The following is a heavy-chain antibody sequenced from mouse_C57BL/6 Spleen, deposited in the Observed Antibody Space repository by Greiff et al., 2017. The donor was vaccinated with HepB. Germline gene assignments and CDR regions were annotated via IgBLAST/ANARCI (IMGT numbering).Heavy chain of an antibody. V-gene: IGHV1-62-2*01. Sequence: VQLQESGAELVKPGASVKLSCKASGYTFTEYTIHWVKQRSGQGLEWIGWFYPGSGSIKYNEKFKDKATLTADKSSSTVYMELSRLTSEDSAVYFCARHEDGYGNYVSWFAYWGQGTLVTVSA. D-gene: IGHD2-10*02. J-gene: IGHJ3*01. CDR3: ARHEDGYGNYVSWFAY. CDR2: FYPGSGSI. CDR1: GYTFTEYT.